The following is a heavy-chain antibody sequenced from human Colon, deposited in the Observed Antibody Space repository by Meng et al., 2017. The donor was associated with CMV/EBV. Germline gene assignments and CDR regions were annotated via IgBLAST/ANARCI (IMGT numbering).Heavy chain of an antibody. CDR1: GVNLSDYQ. J-gene: IGHJ4*02. Sequence: GESLKISCVASGVNLSDYQMNWVRQAPGKGLEWLSYISKSGGTTYYADSVKGRFTISRDNTKNSLYLQMNSLRAEDSGVYYCANLPVTSGFLRADDYWGQGTLVTSPQ. CDR2: ISKSGGTT. D-gene: IGHD5-12*01. V-gene: IGHV3-48*03. CDR3: ANLPVTSGFLRADDY.